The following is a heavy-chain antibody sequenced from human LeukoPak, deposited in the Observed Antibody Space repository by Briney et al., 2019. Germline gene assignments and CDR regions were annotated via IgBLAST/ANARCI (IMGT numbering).Heavy chain of an antibody. J-gene: IGHJ4*02. Sequence: GTSLRLSCAASGFNFSTYGMHWVRQAPGKGLEWVAVIWYDGSNKYYAASVRGRSTISRDNSKNTLHLQMDSLRAEDTAVYYYANAGGSYIESWGQGTLVTVSS. D-gene: IGHD1-26*01. CDR1: GFNFSTYG. CDR3: ANAGGSYIES. CDR2: IWYDGSNK. V-gene: IGHV3-33*06.